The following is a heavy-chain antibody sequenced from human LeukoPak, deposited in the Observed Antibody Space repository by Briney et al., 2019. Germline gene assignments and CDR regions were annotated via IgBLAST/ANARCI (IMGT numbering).Heavy chain of an antibody. D-gene: IGHD1-26*01. J-gene: IGHJ4*02. CDR2: IRSNGGST. Sequence: PGGSLRLSCSASGFTISSYAMHWVRQAPGKGLEYVSGIRSNGGSTYYADSVKGRFTISRDNSKNILYLQMSSLRPEDTAVYYWAKAPMGATSYLDTWGQGTLVTVSS. CDR1: GFTISSYA. V-gene: IGHV3-64D*08. CDR3: AKAPMGATSYLDT.